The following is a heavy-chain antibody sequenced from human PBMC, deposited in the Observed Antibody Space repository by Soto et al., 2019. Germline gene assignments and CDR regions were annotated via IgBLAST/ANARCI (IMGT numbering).Heavy chain of an antibody. Sequence: SETLSLTCTVSGDSMSSYYWNWIRQPAGKGLEWIGRISATGRTSYMSSLKSRITLSVDTSKNQFSLNLKFVTAADTAVYFCARDQSGAADIWGQGTMVTVSS. D-gene: IGHD7-27*01. CDR2: ISATGRT. J-gene: IGHJ3*02. CDR3: ARDQSGAADI. CDR1: GDSMSSYY. V-gene: IGHV4-4*07.